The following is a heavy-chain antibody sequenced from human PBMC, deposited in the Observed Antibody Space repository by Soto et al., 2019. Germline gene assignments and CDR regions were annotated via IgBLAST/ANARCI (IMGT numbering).Heavy chain of an antibody. CDR1: GYTFTSYA. CDR2: INAGNGNT. D-gene: IGHD3-22*01. CDR3: ARTSGYYGDDY. J-gene: IGHJ4*02. V-gene: IGHV1-3*01. Sequence: WASVKVSCKASGYTFTSYAMHWVRQAPGQRLEGMGWINAGNGNTKYSQKFQGRVTITRDTSASTAYMELSSLRSEDTAVYYCARTSGYYGDDYWGQGTLVTGSS.